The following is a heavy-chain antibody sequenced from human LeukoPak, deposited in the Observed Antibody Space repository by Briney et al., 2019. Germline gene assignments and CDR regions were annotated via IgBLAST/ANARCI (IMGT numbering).Heavy chain of an antibody. CDR3: AGEPQVPAAWY. J-gene: IGHJ4*02. V-gene: IGHV4-59*01. Sequence: SETLSLTCTVSGGSISSYYWSWIRQPPGKGLEWIGYIYYSGSTNYNPSLKSRVTISVDTSKNQFSLKLSSVTAADTAVYYCAGEPQVPAAWYWGQGTPVTVSS. CDR1: GGSISSYY. CDR2: IYYSGST. D-gene: IGHD2-2*01.